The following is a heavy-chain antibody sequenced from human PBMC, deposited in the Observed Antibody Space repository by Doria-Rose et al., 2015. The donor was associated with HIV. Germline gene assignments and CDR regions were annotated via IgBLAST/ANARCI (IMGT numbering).Heavy chain of an antibody. CDR3: ARDTDYDNVRGRGAFDI. CDR1: GFTVSNNY. V-gene: IGHV3-53*01. Sequence: VQLVQSGGGLIQPGGSLRLSCAASGFTVSNNYMSWVRQAPGKGLEWVSVIYSGGDTYYADSGKGRFTISRDNTKNTMYLQMNSLRAEDTAVYYCARDTDYDNVRGRGAFDIWGQGTMVTV. D-gene: IGHD3-16*01. J-gene: IGHJ3*02. CDR2: IYSGGDT.